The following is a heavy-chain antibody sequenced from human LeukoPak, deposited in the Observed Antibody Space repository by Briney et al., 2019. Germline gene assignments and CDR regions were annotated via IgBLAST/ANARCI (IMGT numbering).Heavy chain of an antibody. Sequence: ASVTVSCTASGYTFTGYYMHWVRQAPGQGLEWMGWINPNSGGTNYAQKFQGWVTMTRDTSISTAYMELSRLRSDDTAVYYCARGYYYDSSAPVGGKFDPWGQGTLVTVSS. CDR2: INPNSGGT. CDR3: ARGYYYDSSAPVGGKFDP. CDR1: GYTFTGYY. D-gene: IGHD3-22*01. J-gene: IGHJ5*02. V-gene: IGHV1-2*04.